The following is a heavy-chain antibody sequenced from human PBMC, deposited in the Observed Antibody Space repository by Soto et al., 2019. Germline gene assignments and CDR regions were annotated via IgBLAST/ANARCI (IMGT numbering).Heavy chain of an antibody. D-gene: IGHD5-18*01. Sequence: SETLSLTCAVYGGSFSGYYWSWIRQPPGKGLEWIGEINHSGSTNYNPSLKSRVTISVDTSKNQFSLKLSSVTAADTAVYYCARGRIQLWLRSLNYYYGMDVCGQGTTVTVSS. J-gene: IGHJ6*02. CDR1: GGSFSGYY. CDR3: ARGRIQLWLRSLNYYYGMDV. CDR2: INHSGST. V-gene: IGHV4-34*01.